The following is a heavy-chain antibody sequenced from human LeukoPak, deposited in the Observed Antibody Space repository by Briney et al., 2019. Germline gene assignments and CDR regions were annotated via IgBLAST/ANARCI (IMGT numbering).Heavy chain of an antibody. D-gene: IGHD3-3*01. V-gene: IGHV1-2*02. CDR1: GYTFTGYY. Sequence: ASVKVSRKASGYTFTGYYMHWVRQAPGQGLEWMGWINPNSGGTNYAQKFQGRVTMTRDTFISTAYMELSRLRSDDTAVYYCARDFGLEWSGNDYWGQGTLVTVSS. J-gene: IGHJ4*02. CDR3: ARDFGLEWSGNDY. CDR2: INPNSGGT.